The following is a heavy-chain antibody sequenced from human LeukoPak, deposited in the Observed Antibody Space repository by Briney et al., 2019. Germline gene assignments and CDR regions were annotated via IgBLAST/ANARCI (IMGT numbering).Heavy chain of an antibody. CDR1: GYTFTSYD. J-gene: IGHJ3*02. CDR2: MNPNSGNT. D-gene: IGHD6-19*01. Sequence: ASVKVSCKASGYTFTSYDINWVRQATGQGLEWMGWMNPNSGNTGYAQKFQGRVTTTRNTSISTAYMELSSLRSEDTAVYYCKHIAVAGTDAFDIWGQGTMVTVSS. CDR3: KHIAVAGTDAFDI. V-gene: IGHV1-8*01.